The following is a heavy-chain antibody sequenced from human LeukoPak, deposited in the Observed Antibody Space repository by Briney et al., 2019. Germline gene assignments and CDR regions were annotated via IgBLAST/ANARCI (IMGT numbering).Heavy chain of an antibody. D-gene: IGHD6-19*01. CDR1: GYSISSGYY. J-gene: IGHJ3*02. Sequence: SETLSLTCTVSGYSISSGYYWGWIRQPPGKGLEWIGSIYHSGSTYYNPSLKSRVTISVDTSKNQFSLKLSSVTAADTAVYYCARVASSVRDDAFDIWGQGTMVTVSS. CDR2: IYHSGST. CDR3: ARVASSVRDDAFDI. V-gene: IGHV4-38-2*02.